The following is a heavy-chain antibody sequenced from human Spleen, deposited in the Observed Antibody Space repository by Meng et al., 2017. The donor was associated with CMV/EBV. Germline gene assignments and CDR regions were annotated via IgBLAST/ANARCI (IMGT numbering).Heavy chain of an antibody. D-gene: IGHD3-22*01. V-gene: IGHV4-34*01. CDR2: INHSGST. J-gene: IGHJ4*02. CDR3: ARGGAGDDSSGYHYYFDY. CDR1: GGSFSGYF. Sequence: SETLSLTCAVYGGSFSGYFWSWIRQPPGERLEWIGEINHSGSTYYNPSLKSRVTISVDTSKNQFSLQLSSVTAADTAVYYCARGGAGDDSSGYHYYFDYWGQGTLVTVSS.